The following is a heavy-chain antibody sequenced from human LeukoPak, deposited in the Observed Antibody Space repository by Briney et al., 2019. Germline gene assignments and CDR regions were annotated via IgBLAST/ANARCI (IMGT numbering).Heavy chain of an antibody. CDR2: VYYSGST. D-gene: IGHD2-21*02. J-gene: IGHJ4*02. CDR3: ASNTATVFDY. Sequence: SETLSLTCTVSGDFITAYYWSWIWQPPGKGLEWIGYVYYSGSTEYNPSLRSRVTMSLEMSKHQFSLNLTSVTAADTAVYSCASNTATVFDYWGQGALVTVSS. CDR1: GDFITAYY. V-gene: IGHV4-59*01.